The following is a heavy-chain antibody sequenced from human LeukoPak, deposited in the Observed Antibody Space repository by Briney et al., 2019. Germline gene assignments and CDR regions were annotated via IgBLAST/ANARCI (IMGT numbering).Heavy chain of an antibody. CDR3: ARVFRGATYYYDSSGYPDY. J-gene: IGHJ4*02. CDR2: ISYDGSNK. CDR1: GFTFSSYA. V-gene: IGHV3-30-3*01. Sequence: GGSLRLSCAASGFTFSSYAMHWVRQAPGKGLEWVAVISYDGSNKYYADSVKGRFTISRDNSKNTLYLQMNSLRAEDTAVYYCARVFRGATYYYDSSGYPDYWGQGTLVTVSS. D-gene: IGHD3-22*01.